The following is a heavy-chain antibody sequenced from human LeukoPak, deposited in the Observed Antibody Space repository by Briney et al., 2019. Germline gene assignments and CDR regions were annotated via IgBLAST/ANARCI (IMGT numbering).Heavy chain of an antibody. Sequence: GGSLRLSCAASGFTFSSYWMNWVRQAPGKGLVWVSRIASDGSSTTYADSVKGRFSISRDNAKNTLYLQMNSLRVEDTAVYYCARDRPHGNDYWGQGTLVTVSS. CDR2: IASDGSST. J-gene: IGHJ4*02. D-gene: IGHD4-23*01. CDR1: GFTFSSYW. V-gene: IGHV3-74*01. CDR3: ARDRPHGNDY.